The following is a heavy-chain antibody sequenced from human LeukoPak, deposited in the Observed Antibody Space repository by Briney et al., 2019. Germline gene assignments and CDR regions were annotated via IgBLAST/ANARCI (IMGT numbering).Heavy chain of an antibody. Sequence: ASVKVSCKASGYTFTSYDINWVRQATGQGLEWMGWMNPNSGNTGYAQKFQGRVIMTRNTSISTAYMDLSSLRSEDTAVHYCARNVAGSRQFDSWGQGTLVTVSS. J-gene: IGHJ4*02. D-gene: IGHD3-10*01. CDR2: MNPNSGNT. CDR3: ARNVAGSRQFDS. CDR1: GYTFTSYD. V-gene: IGHV1-8*01.